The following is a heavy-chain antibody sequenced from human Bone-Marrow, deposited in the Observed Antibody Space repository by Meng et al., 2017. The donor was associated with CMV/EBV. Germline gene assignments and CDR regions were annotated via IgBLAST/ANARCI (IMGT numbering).Heavy chain of an antibody. CDR2: IYYSGST. CDR3: AIHPYYYYGTDV. V-gene: IGHV4-39*01. CDR1: GGSISSSSYY. J-gene: IGHJ6*01. Sequence: SETLSLTCTVSGGSISSSSYYWGWIRQPPGKGLEWIGSIYYSGSTDYNPALKTRVTISVDTSKNQFSLRLSSATAADTAVYYCAIHPYYYYGTDVWGQGTTVAFSS.